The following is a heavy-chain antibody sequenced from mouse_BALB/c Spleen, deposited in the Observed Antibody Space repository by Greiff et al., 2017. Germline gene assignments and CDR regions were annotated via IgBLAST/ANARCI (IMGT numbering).Heavy chain of an antibody. V-gene: IGHV1-5*01. Sequence: EVQLQQSGTVLARPGASVKMSCKASGYTFTSYWMHWVKQRPGQGLEWIGAIYPGNSDTSYNQKFKGKAKLTAVTSTSTAYMELSSLTNEDSSVYYCTRYWDRWYFDVWGAGTTVTVSS. D-gene: IGHD4-1*01. CDR3: TRYWDRWYFDV. J-gene: IGHJ1*01. CDR2: IYPGNSDT. CDR1: GYTFTSYW.